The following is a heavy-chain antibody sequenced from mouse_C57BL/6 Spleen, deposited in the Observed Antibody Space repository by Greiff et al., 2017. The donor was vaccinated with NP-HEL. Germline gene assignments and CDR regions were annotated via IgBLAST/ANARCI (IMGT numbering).Heavy chain of an antibody. J-gene: IGHJ4*01. V-gene: IGHV1-22*01. D-gene: IGHD1-1*01. CDR3: ARSDYYGSSYEDAMDY. CDR1: GYTFTDYN. Sequence: EVQLQQSGPELVKPGASVKMSCKASGYTFTDYNMHWVKQSHGKSLEWIGYINPNNGGTSYNQKFKGKAKLTVNKSSSTAYMELRSLTSEDSAVYYWARSDYYGSSYEDAMDYWGQGTSVTVSS. CDR2: INPNNGGT.